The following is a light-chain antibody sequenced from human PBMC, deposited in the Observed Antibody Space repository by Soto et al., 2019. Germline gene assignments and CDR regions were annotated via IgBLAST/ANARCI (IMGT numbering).Light chain of an antibody. CDR2: DVN. CDR3: TSYAGGNNV. CDR1: SSDVGGYDY. Sequence: QSALTQPPSASGSHGQSVTISCTGTSSDVGGYDYVSWYQQYPGKVPKLMIYDVNKRPSGDPDRFSGSKSGNTVSLTVSGLQAEDEADYYCTSYAGGNNVFGTGTKLTVL. V-gene: IGLV2-8*01. J-gene: IGLJ1*01.